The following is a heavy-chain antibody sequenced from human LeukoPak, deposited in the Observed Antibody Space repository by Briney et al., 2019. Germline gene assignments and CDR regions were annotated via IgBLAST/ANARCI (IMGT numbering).Heavy chain of an antibody. Sequence: GGSLRLSCAASGFTFSSYSMNWVRQAPGKGLEWVSYISSSSSTIYYADSVKGRFTISRDNAKNSLYLQMNSLRAGDTAVYYCARDRDSGYYLGPFDYWGQGTLVTVSS. CDR3: ARDRDSGYYLGPFDY. CDR1: GFTFSSYS. D-gene: IGHD3-22*01. J-gene: IGHJ4*02. CDR2: ISSSSSTI. V-gene: IGHV3-48*04.